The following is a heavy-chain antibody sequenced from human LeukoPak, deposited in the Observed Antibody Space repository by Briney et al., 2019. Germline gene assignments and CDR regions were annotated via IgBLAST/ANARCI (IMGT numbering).Heavy chain of an antibody. CDR3: ARLSTMGAFDI. V-gene: IGHV4-61*05. Sequence: SSETLSLTCTVSGGSISSSSYYWGWIRQPPGKGLEWIGYIHYSGSTNYNPSLKSRVTISVDTSKKQFSLKLSSVTAADTAVYYCARLSTMGAFDIWGQGTMVTVSS. J-gene: IGHJ3*02. CDR1: GGSISSSSYY. CDR2: IHYSGST. D-gene: IGHD3-10*01.